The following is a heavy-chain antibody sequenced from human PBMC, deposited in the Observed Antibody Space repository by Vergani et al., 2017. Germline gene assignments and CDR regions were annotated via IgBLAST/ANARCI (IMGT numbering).Heavy chain of an antibody. Sequence: QVQLVQSGAEVKKPGASVKVSCKASGYTFTSYGISWVRQAPGQGLEGMGWISAYNGNTNYAQKLQGRVTMTTDTSTSTAYMELRSLRSDDTAVYYCARAGWYYGSVSPNYYYYGMDVWGQGTTVTVSS. V-gene: IGHV1-18*01. J-gene: IGHJ6*02. CDR3: ARAGWYYGSVSPNYYYYGMDV. CDR2: ISAYNGNT. D-gene: IGHD3-10*01. CDR1: GYTFTSYG.